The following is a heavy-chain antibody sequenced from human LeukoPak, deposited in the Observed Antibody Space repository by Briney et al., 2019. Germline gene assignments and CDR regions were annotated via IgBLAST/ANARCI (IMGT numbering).Heavy chain of an antibody. Sequence: GGSLRLSRAASGFTFSSYAMSWVRQAPGKGLEWVSAISGSGGSTYYADSVKGRFTISRDNSKNTLYLQMNSLRAEDTAVYYCVKFIPLYNWFDPWGQGTLVTVSS. CDR2: ISGSGGST. J-gene: IGHJ5*02. D-gene: IGHD3-16*02. CDR3: VKFIPLYNWFDP. V-gene: IGHV3-23*01. CDR1: GFTFSSYA.